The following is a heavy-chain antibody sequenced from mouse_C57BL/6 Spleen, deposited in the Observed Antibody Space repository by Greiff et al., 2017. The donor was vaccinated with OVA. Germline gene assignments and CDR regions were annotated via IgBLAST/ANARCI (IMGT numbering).Heavy chain of an antibody. D-gene: IGHD2-4*01. J-gene: IGHJ3*01. CDR1: GFTFSSYG. Sequence: DVMLVESGGDLVKPGGSLKLSCAASGFTFSSYGMSWVRQTPDKRLEWVATISSGGSYTYYPDSVKGRFTISRDNAKNTLYLQMSSLKSEDTAMYYCAREEGLPAWFAYWGQGTLVTVSA. CDR2: ISSGGSYT. V-gene: IGHV5-6*02. CDR3: AREEGLPAWFAY.